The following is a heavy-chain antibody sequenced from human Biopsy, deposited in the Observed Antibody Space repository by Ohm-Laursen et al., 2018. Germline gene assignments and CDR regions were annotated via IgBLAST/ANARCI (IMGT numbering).Heavy chain of an antibody. Sequence: GTLSLTWTVSGGSISSDYWSWIRQTPGKGLEWIGYIYYSGSTNYNPSLKSRVTISVDTSKNQFSLRLNSVTAADMAVYYCARATNSTGWPYYYFYGMDVWGQGTTVTVSS. CDR1: GGSISSDY. CDR3: ARATNSTGWPYYYFYGMDV. V-gene: IGHV4-59*01. D-gene: IGHD2/OR15-2a*01. CDR2: IYYSGST. J-gene: IGHJ6*02.